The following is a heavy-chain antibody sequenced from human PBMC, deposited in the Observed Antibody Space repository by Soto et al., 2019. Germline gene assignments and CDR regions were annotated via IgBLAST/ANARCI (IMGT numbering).Heavy chain of an antibody. V-gene: IGHV3-33*01. D-gene: IGHD4-17*01. CDR1: GFTFGDYG. CDR3: ARRRSTVTTAWFYHAMDV. J-gene: IGHJ6*01. Sequence: GGSLRLSCEASGFTFGDYGMRWVGQAPGKGLEWVAVIWFDGSNKYYSESVKGRFTISRDNSKNTVDLQMDSLRGDDTAVYYCARRRSTVTTAWFYHAMDVWGRGTTVTVSS. CDR2: IWFDGSNK.